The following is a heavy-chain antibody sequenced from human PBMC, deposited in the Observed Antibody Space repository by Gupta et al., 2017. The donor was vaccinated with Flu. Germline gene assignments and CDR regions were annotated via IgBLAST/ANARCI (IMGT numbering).Heavy chain of an antibody. D-gene: IGHD2-2*02. J-gene: IGHJ4*02. CDR1: GFTFSGSA. V-gene: IGHV3-73*02. CDR2: IRSKANSYAT. CDR3: TRGYCSSTSCYTFDY. Sequence: EVQLVESGGGLVQPGGSLKLSCAASGFTFSGSAMHWVRQASGKGLEWVGRIRSKANSYATAYAASVKGRLTISRDDSKNTAYLQMNSLKTEDTAVYYCTRGYCSSTSCYTFDYWGQGTLVTVSS.